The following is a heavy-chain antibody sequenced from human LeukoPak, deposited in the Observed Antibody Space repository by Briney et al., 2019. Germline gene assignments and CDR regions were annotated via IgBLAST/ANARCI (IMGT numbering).Heavy chain of an antibody. CDR3: ATPTPYVGYAIFDY. D-gene: IGHD2-8*02. CDR2: ISGSGGST. Sequence: GGSLRLSCAASGFTFSSYAMSWVRQAPGKGLEWVSAISGSGGSTYYADSVKGRLTISRDNSKNTLYLQMNSLRAEDTAVYYCATPTPYVGYAIFDYWGQGTLVTVSS. J-gene: IGHJ4*02. CDR1: GFTFSSYA. V-gene: IGHV3-23*01.